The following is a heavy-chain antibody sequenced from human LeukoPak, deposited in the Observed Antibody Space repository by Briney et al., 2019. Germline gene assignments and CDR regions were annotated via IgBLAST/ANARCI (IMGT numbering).Heavy chain of an antibody. D-gene: IGHD3-10*01. V-gene: IGHV4-59*01. Sequence: SETLSLTCTVSGGSISSYYWSWIRQPPGKGLEWIGYIYYSGSTNYNPSLKSRVTISVDTSKNQFSLKLSSVTAADTAVYYCAKDLYGSGSYGIDYWGQGTLVTVSS. CDR2: IYYSGST. CDR3: AKDLYGSGSYGIDY. J-gene: IGHJ4*02. CDR1: GGSISSYY.